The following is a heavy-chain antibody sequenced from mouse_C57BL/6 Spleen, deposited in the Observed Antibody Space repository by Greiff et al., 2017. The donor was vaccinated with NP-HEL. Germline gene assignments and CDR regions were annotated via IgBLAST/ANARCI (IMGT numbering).Heavy chain of an antibody. D-gene: IGHD3-3*01. CDR2: IYPSDSET. Sequence: VQLQQSGAELVRPGSSVKLSCKASGYTFTSYWMDWVKQRPGQGLEWIGNIYPSDSETHYNQKFKDKATLTVDKSSSTAYMQLSSLTSEDSAVYYCARLGRGGYFDVWGTGTTVTVSS. V-gene: IGHV1-61*01. CDR1: GYTFTSYW. CDR3: ARLGRGGYFDV. J-gene: IGHJ1*03.